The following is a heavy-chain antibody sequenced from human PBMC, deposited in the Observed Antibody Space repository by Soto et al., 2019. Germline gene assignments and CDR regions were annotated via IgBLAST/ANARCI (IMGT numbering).Heavy chain of an antibody. D-gene: IGHD1-7*01. CDR1: GGSISSGCYY. CDR3: ARVELELKNYYYYYMDV. V-gene: IGHV4-31*03. J-gene: IGHJ6*03. Sequence: SETLSLTCTVSGGSISSGCYYWSWIRQHPGKGLEWIGYIYYSGSTYYNPSLKSRVTISVDTSKNQFSLKLSSVTAADTAVYYCARVELELKNYYYYYMDVWGKGTTVTVSS. CDR2: IYYSGST.